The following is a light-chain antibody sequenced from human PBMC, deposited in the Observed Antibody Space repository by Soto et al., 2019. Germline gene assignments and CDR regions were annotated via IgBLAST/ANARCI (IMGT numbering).Light chain of an antibody. J-gene: IGKJ3*01. Sequence: EIVLTQSPGTLSLSPGERVTLSCRARQSVSSNSLAWYQQKPGQTPRLLIYDASRRATGIPDRFSGSGSGTDFTLTISRLEPEDFAVYYCQQYGTSLGTFGPGTRVDVK. CDR2: DAS. CDR3: QQYGTSLGT. V-gene: IGKV3-20*01. CDR1: QSVSSNS.